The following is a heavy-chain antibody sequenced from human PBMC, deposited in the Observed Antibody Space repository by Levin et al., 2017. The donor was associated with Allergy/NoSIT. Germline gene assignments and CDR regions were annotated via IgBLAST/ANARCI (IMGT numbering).Heavy chain of an antibody. J-gene: IGHJ3*02. CDR1: GFTFSNYA. D-gene: IGHD7-27*01. CDR3: ANLLWGPQAFDI. Sequence: GGSLRLSCAASGFTFSNYAMSWVRQAPGKGLEWVSTISGNGDNTYYADSVKGRFTISRDNSKNTLYLQMNSLTVDDTAVYYCANLLWGPQAFDIWGQGTTVTVSS. CDR2: ISGNGDNT. V-gene: IGHV3-23*01.